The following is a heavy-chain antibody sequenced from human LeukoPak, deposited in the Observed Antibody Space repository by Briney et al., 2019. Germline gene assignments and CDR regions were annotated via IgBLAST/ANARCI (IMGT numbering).Heavy chain of an antibody. D-gene: IGHD2-21*02. J-gene: IGHJ4*02. V-gene: IGHV1-2*02. CDR2: INPNSGGT. CDR1: GYTFTGYY. CDR3: AKGPVVVTATPTPGDY. Sequence: ASVKVSCKASGYTFTGYYMHWVRQAPGQGLEWMGWINPNSGGTNYAQKFQGRVTMTRDTSISTAYMELSRLRSDDTGVYYCAKGPVVVTATPTPGDYWGQGTLVTVSS.